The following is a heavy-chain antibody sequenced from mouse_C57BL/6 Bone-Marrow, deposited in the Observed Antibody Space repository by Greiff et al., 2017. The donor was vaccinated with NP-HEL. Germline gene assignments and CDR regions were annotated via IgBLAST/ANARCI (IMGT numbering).Heavy chain of an antibody. D-gene: IGHD2-4*01. J-gene: IGHJ2*01. CDR1: GYTFTSYW. V-gene: IGHV1-59*01. CDR2: IDPSDSYT. CDR3: ARDYYDNYFDY. Sequence: QVQLQQPGAELVRPGTSVKLSCKASGYTFTSYWMHWVKQRPGQGLEWIGVIDPSDSYTNYNQKFKGKATLTVDTSSSTAYMQLSSLTSEDSAVYYCARDYYDNYFDYWGQGTTLTVSS.